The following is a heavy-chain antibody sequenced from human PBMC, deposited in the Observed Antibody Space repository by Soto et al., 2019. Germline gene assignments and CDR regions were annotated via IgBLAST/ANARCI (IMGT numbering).Heavy chain of an antibody. CDR1: GFTFSSYA. J-gene: IGHJ4*02. CDR3: AKDHQPYDIPCYFDY. Sequence: PGGSLRLSCAASGFTFSSYAMSWVRQAPGKGLEWVSAISGSGGSTYYADSVKGRFTISRDNSKNTLYLQMNSLRAEDTAVYYCAKDHQPYDIPCYFDYWGQGTLVTVSS. V-gene: IGHV3-23*01. CDR2: ISGSGGST. D-gene: IGHD3-22*01.